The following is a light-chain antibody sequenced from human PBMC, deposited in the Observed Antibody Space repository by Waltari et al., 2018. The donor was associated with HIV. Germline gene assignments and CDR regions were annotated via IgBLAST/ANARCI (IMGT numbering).Light chain of an antibody. V-gene: IGLV6-57*01. J-gene: IGLJ3*02. CDR1: SGSIASNY. CDR2: EDN. CDR3: QSYDRNNQG. Sequence: FMLTQPHSVSESPGKTVTISCTRTSGSIASNYVQWYQRRPGSSPTTVIYEDNRRPSGVPDRFSGSIDSSSNSASLTISGLRTEDEADYYCQSYDRNNQGFGRGTKLTVL.